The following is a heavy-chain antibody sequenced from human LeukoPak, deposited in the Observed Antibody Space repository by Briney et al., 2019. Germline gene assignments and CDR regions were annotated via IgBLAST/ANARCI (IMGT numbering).Heavy chain of an antibody. J-gene: IGHJ4*02. CDR2: VNPNSGGT. V-gene: IGHV1-2*02. CDR1: GYTFTGYF. D-gene: IGHD3-10*01. Sequence: ASVKVSCKASGYTFTGYFMHWVRQAPGQGLEWMGWVNPNSGGTNYAQKFQGRVTMTRDTSISTAYMELSGLRSDDTAVYYCARGMRITMVRGVIMPQGYWGQGTLVTVSS. CDR3: ARGMRITMVRGVIMPQGY.